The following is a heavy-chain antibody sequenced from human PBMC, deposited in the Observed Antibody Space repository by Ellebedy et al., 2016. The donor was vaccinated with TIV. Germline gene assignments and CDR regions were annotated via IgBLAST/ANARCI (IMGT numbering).Heavy chain of an antibody. J-gene: IGHJ4*02. CDR2: IKFDGSNK. CDR1: GFTFSSFW. V-gene: IGHV3-7*01. CDR3: ARDEGGIAAD. Sequence: GESLKISCAASGFTFSSFWMTWVRQAPEKGLGWVANIKFDGSNKYYADSVKGRFTISRDNSKNTLYLQMNSLRAEDTAVYYCARDEGGIAADWGQGTLVTVSS. D-gene: IGHD6-13*01.